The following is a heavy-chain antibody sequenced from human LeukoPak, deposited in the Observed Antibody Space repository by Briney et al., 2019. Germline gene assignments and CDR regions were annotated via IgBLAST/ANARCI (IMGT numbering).Heavy chain of an antibody. CDR1: GYTFSSNW. V-gene: IGHV5-51*01. D-gene: IGHD2-21*01. CDR3: VRHRVGIYSRNHAFDI. CDR2: IYPGGSDT. Sequence: GESLKISCKASGYTFSSNWIGWVRQMPGKGLELMGIIYPGGSDTRYSPSFQGQVTISVDKSISTAYLQWSSLKASDTAKYYCVRHRVGIYSRNHAFDIWGQGTMVTVSS. J-gene: IGHJ3*02.